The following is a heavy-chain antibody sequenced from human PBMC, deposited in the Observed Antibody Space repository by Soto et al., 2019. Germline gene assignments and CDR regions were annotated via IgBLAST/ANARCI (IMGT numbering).Heavy chain of an antibody. Sequence: GASVKVSCKASGYTFTSYGISWVRQAPGQGLEWMGWINPNSGGTNYAQKFQGWVTMTRDTSISTAYIELSRLRSDDTAVYYCARDSNFYDFWSGYYYYYGMDVWGQGTTVTV. CDR3: ARDSNFYDFWSGYYYYYGMDV. D-gene: IGHD3-3*01. J-gene: IGHJ6*02. CDR1: GYTFTSYG. CDR2: INPNSGGT. V-gene: IGHV1-2*04.